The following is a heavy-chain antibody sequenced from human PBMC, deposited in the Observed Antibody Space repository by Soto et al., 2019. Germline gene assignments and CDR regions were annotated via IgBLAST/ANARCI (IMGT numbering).Heavy chain of an antibody. V-gene: IGHV3-23*01. Sequence: GGSLRLSCAASGFAFSNYAMSWVRQAPGKGLEWVSAISGSGVNTDYADSVEGRFTISRDNSKNTLYLQMNSLRAEDTALYFCARGYCSSASCGGAIDYWGQGTLVTVSS. CDR1: GFAFSNYA. CDR2: ISGSGVNT. CDR3: ARGYCSSASCGGAIDY. D-gene: IGHD2-2*01. J-gene: IGHJ4*02.